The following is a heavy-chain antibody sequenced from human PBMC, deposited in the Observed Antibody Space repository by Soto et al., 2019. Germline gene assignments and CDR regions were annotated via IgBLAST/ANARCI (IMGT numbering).Heavy chain of an antibody. V-gene: IGHV1-18*04. CDR3: ARFSGGSYNTYYFYYGMDV. Sequence: ASVKGSYKATCYAFTSYGISWVRQAPGQGLDWMGWISAYNGNTKYAQDLQGRVTMTTDTFTSTAYMELRSLRSDDTAMYYCARFSGGSYNTYYFYYGMDVWGQGTTVTVSS. CDR2: ISAYNGNT. J-gene: IGHJ6*02. CDR1: CYAFTSYG. D-gene: IGHD2-15*01.